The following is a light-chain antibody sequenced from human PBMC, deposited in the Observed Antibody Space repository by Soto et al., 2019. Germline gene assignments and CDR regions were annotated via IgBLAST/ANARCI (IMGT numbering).Light chain of an antibody. J-gene: IGKJ4*01. Sequence: EMVMTQSPATLSVSPGERATLSYRASQSVGTNLAWYQQKPGQSPRLLIYGTSTRATDIPARFSGSGSGIEFTLTISSLQSEDFAVYYCQQYTYWPPLTFGGGTKVEIK. CDR1: QSVGTN. V-gene: IGKV3-15*01. CDR2: GTS. CDR3: QQYTYWPPLT.